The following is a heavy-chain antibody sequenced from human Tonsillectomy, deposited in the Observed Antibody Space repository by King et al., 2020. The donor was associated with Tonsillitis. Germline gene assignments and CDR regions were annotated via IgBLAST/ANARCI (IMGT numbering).Heavy chain of an antibody. CDR3: ARTGYSSSCLDY. CDR1: GFTFSSYG. D-gene: IGHD6-13*01. V-gene: IGHV3-30*03. J-gene: IGHJ4*02. Sequence: VQLVESGGGVVQPGRSLRLSCAASGFTFSSYGMHWVRQAPGKGLEWVAVISYDGSNKYYAHSVKGRFTISRDNSKNTLYLQMNSLRAEDTAVYYCARTGYSSSCLDYWGQGTLVTVSS. CDR2: ISYDGSNK.